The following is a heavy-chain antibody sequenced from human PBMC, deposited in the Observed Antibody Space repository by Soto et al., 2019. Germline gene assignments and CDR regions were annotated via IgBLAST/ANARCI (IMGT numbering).Heavy chain of an antibody. CDR2: IYWDDDK. V-gene: IGHV2-5*02. D-gene: IGHD3-22*01. CDR1: GFSLTTRGVG. Sequence: QITLKESGPTLVKPTQTLTLTCTFSGFSLTTRGVGVGWIRQPPGKALEWLALIYWDDDKRYSPSLKTRLTITKDTSRTHVVLTMTNMDPEDTATYFCVRDSTDYYGFDNWGQGARVTVSS. CDR3: VRDSTDYYGFDN. J-gene: IGHJ4*02.